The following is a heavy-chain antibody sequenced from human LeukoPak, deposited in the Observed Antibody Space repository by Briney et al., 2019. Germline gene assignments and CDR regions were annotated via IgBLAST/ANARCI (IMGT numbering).Heavy chain of an antibody. CDR1: GFTFGDYG. V-gene: IGHV3-49*04. D-gene: IGHD3-16*01. CDR2: IRSKGYSETT. Sequence: GGSLRLSCTASGFTFGDYGMSWVRQAPGKGLEWVGFIRSKGYSETTEYAASVKGRFTISRDDSKSIVYLQLSSLKTEDTAVYYCTRDDKLIDYWGQRTLVTVSS. CDR3: TRDDKLIDY. J-gene: IGHJ4*02.